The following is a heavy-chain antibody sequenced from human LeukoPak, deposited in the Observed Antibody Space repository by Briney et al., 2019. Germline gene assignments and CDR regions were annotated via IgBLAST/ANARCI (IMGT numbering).Heavy chain of an antibody. CDR3: ARDTATALTRFKFDY. J-gene: IGHJ4*02. CDR2: INHRGST. V-gene: IGHV4-34*01. CDR1: GGSFSGYY. Sequence: SETLSLTCAVYGGSFSGYYWSWIRQPPGKGLEWVGEINHRGSTIYNPSLKSRVTISVDTSKNQFSLKLSSVTAADTAVYYCARDTATALTRFKFDYWGQGTLVTVSS. D-gene: IGHD3-10*02.